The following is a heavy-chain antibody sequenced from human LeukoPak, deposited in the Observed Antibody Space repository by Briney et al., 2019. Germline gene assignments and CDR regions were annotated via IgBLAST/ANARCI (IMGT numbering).Heavy chain of an antibody. Sequence: GGSLRLSCAASGFTFADYAMHWVRQAPGKGLEWVSGFNWNSGTIGYADSVKGRFTISRDDAKNSLYLQINSLRADDTASYYCAKSGSGYYYVFDHWGQGTLVTASS. J-gene: IGHJ4*02. CDR2: FNWNSGTI. CDR1: GFTFADYA. V-gene: IGHV3-9*01. D-gene: IGHD3-22*01. CDR3: AKSGSGYYYVFDH.